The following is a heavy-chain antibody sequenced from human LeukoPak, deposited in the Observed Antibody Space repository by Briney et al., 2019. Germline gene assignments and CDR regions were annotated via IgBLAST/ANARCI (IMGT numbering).Heavy chain of an antibody. CDR2: ISYDGSNK. J-gene: IGHJ4*02. D-gene: IGHD6-13*01. CDR1: GFTFSSYG. CDR3: AKDRIAAAGYFDY. V-gene: IGHV3-30*18. Sequence: PGGSLRLSCAASGFTFSSYGMHWVRQAPGKGLEWVAVISYDGSNKYYADSVKGRFTISRDNSKNTLYLQMNSLRAEDTAVHYCAKDRIAAAGYFDYWGQGTLVTVSS.